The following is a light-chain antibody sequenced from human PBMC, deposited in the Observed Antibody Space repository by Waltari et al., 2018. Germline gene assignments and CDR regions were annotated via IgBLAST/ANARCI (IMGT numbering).Light chain of an antibody. CDR1: QSLPHRHGTTH. V-gene: IGKV2D-29*01. J-gene: IGKJ4*01. CDR3: MQSIQFPLT. CDR2: EVS. Sequence: DVVMTQTPLALSVTPGQPASISFKSSQSLPHRHGTTHLSWYLQHPGQPPQPLIYEVSNRFSGVPDRFSGSGSGTDFTLKISRVEAEDVGLYYCMQSIQFPLTFGGGTK.